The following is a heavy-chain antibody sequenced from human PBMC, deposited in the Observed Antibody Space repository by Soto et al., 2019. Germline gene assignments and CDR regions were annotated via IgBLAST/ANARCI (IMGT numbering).Heavy chain of an antibody. V-gene: IGHV4-59*04. CDR2: IYYSGST. J-gene: IGHJ4*02. D-gene: IGHD3-16*01. Sequence: SETLSLTCPVSGGSISSYYWSWIRKPPGKGLEWIGYIYYSGSTYYNPSLKSRVTISVDTSKNQFSLKLSSVTAADTAVYYCARAVGGPTSNLDYWGQGTLVTVSS. CDR1: GGSISSYY. CDR3: ARAVGGPTSNLDY.